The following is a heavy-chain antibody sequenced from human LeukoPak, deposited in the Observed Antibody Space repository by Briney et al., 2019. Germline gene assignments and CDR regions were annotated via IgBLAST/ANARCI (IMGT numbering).Heavy chain of an antibody. D-gene: IGHD2-2*01. V-gene: IGHV3-23*01. CDR2: ISGSGGST. Sequence: GGSLRLSCVASGFTFNNYAMHWVRQAPGKGLEWVSAISGSGGSTYYADSVKGRFTISRDNSKNTLYLQMNSLRAEDTAVYYCAKDGLEDIVVVPAAPAGYWFDPWGQGTLVTVSS. CDR1: GFTFNNYA. CDR3: AKDGLEDIVVVPAAPAGYWFDP. J-gene: IGHJ5*02.